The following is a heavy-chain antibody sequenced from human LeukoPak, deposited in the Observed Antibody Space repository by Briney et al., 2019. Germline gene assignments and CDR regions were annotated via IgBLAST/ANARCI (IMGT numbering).Heavy chain of an antibody. CDR3: ARGRTYYYDTSGYYPSIYYGMDV. CDR1: GGSFSGYY. J-gene: IGHJ6*02. CDR2: INHGEST. V-gene: IGHV4-34*01. D-gene: IGHD3-22*01. Sequence: SETLSLTCAVSGGSFSGYYWYWIRQPPGKGLEWIGEINHGESTNYNPSLKSRATLSVETSKNQFSMKLPSVTAAETAVYYCARGRTYYYDTSGYYPSIYYGMDVWGQGTTVIVSS.